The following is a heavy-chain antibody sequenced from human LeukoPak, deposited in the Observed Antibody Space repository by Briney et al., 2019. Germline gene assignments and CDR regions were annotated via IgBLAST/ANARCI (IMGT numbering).Heavy chain of an antibody. V-gene: IGHV3-21*01. CDR2: ISSSSSYI. J-gene: IGHJ4*02. Sequence: PGGSLRLSCAASGFIFSNFGMSWVRQAPGKGLEWASSISSSSSYIYYADSVKGRFTISRDNAKNSLYLQMNSLRAEDTAVYYCARDIGQSPNGRGNYWGQGTLVTVSS. D-gene: IGHD1-26*01. CDR3: ARDIGQSPNGRGNY. CDR1: GFIFSNFG.